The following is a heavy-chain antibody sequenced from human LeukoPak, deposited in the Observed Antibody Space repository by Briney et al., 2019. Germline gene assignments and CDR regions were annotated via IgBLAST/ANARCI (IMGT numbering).Heavy chain of an antibody. V-gene: IGHV4-39*07. J-gene: IGHJ4*02. D-gene: IGHD3-3*01. Sequence: SETLSLTCTVSGGSISSSSYYWGWIRQPPGKGLEWIGSIYYSGSTYYNPSLKSRVTISVDTSKNQFSLKLSSVTAADTAVYYCARDRHHYDFWSGYYQSYYFDYWGQGTLVTVSS. CDR2: IYYSGST. CDR1: GGSISSSSYY. CDR3: ARDRHHYDFWSGYYQSYYFDY.